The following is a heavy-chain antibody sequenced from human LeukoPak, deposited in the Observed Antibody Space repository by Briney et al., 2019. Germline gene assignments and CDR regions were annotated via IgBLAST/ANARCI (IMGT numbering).Heavy chain of an antibody. CDR2: INHSGYT. CDR3: TRITTGHDY. Sequence: SETLSLTCAVSGVSFDDYYWAWVRQTPGKGLEWIGEINHSGYTNDSPSLKSRVTLSIDTSRKQFSLNLRSVTVAAAGTYYCTRITTGHDYWGQGTLVPVSS. J-gene: IGHJ4*02. V-gene: IGHV4-34*01. CDR1: GVSFDDYY. D-gene: IGHD3-22*01.